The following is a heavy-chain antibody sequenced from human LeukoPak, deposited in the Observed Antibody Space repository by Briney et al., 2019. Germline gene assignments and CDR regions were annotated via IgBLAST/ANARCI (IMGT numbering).Heavy chain of an antibody. CDR2: INPNSGGT. D-gene: IGHD3-22*01. CDR3: ARDSTPYYYDSNFRSGAFDI. CDR1: GYTFTGYY. Sequence: GASVKVSCTASGYTFTGYYMHWVRQAPGQGLEWMGWINPNSGGTNYAQKFQGRVTMTRDTSISTAYMELSRLRSDDTAVYYCARDSTPYYYDSNFRSGAFDIWGQGTMVTVSS. V-gene: IGHV1-2*02. J-gene: IGHJ3*02.